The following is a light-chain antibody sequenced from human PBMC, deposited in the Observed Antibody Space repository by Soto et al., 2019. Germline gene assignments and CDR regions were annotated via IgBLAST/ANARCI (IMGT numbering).Light chain of an antibody. J-gene: IGLJ3*02. CDR3: SSYIPRITDWA. Sequence: QSALTQPASVSGSPGQSITISCTGTSSDVGNHIFVSWYRQHPGKAPKLMIYEVTNRPSGVSNRFSGSKSGNTASLTISGLQAEDEADYYCSSYIPRITDWAFGGGTKVTVL. V-gene: IGLV2-14*01. CDR2: EVT. CDR1: SSDVGNHIF.